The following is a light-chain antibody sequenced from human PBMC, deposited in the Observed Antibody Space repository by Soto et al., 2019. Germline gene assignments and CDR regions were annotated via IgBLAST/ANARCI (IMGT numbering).Light chain of an antibody. Sequence: QSVLTQPASVSGSPGQSITISCTGTSSDVGGYNYVSWYQQHPGKAPKLMIYDVSNRPSGVSNRFSGSKSGNTASLNISGLQAEDEADYYCSSYTSSSTLFGTGTKVTVL. CDR3: SSYTSSSTL. CDR1: SSDVGGYNY. J-gene: IGLJ1*01. V-gene: IGLV2-14*01. CDR2: DVS.